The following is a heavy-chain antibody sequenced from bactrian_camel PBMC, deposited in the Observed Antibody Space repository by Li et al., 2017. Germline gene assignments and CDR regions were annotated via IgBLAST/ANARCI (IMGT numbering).Heavy chain of an antibody. V-gene: IGHV3-2*01. CDR3: ATTGFDY. D-gene: IGHD5*01. Sequence: HVQLVESGGGLVQPGGSLRLSCAASGFTFSSNYMNWVRQAPGSGLEWVCSINSDGTNRYCADSVKGRFIVSRDNAKNTVYLQMNSLKLEDTALYYCATTGFDYWSQGTQVTVS. CDR2: INSDGTNR. CDR1: GFTFSSNY. J-gene: IGHJ4*01.